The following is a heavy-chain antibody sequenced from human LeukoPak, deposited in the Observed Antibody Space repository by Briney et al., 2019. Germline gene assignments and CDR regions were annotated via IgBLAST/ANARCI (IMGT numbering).Heavy chain of an antibody. J-gene: IGHJ4*02. CDR2: ISWNSGSI. D-gene: IGHD3-10*01. V-gene: IGHV3-9*01. CDR3: AKDIVPNTYYYGSGSIGY. Sequence: GGSLRLSCAASGFTFDDYAMHWVRQAPGKGLEWVSGISWNSGSIGYADSVKGRFTISRDNAKNSLYLQMNSLRAEDTALYYCAKDIVPNTYYYGSGSIGYWGQGTLVTVSS. CDR1: GFTFDDYA.